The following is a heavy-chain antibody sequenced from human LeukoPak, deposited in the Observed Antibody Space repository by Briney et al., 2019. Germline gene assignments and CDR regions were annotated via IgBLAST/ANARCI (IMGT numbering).Heavy chain of an antibody. CDR1: GGSISSSSYY. J-gene: IGHJ4*02. CDR2: IYYSGST. Sequence: KPSETLSLTCTVSGGSISSSSYYWGWIRQPPGKGLEWIGSIYYSGSTYYNPSLKSRVTISVDTSKNQFSLKLSSVTAADTAVYYCARERRYYDFWSGYYGEELFDYWGQGTLVTVSS. D-gene: IGHD3-3*01. V-gene: IGHV4-39*07. CDR3: ARERRYYDFWSGYYGEELFDY.